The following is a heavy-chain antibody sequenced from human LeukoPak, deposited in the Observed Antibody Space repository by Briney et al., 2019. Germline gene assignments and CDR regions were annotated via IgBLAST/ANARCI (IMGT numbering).Heavy chain of an antibody. J-gene: IGHJ6*02. Sequence: PSETLSLTCTVSGGSISSGGYYWSWIRQHPGKGLEWIGYIYYSGSTYYNPSLKSRVTISVDTSKNQFSLKLSSVTAADTAVYYCARDTYYDILTGSYGMDVWGQGTTVTVSS. V-gene: IGHV4-31*03. CDR2: IYYSGST. CDR1: GGSISSGGYY. D-gene: IGHD3-9*01. CDR3: ARDTYYDILTGSYGMDV.